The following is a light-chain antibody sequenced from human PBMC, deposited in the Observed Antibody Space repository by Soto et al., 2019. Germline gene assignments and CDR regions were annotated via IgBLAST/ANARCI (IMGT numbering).Light chain of an antibody. CDR1: QGISSY. J-gene: IGKJ5*01. V-gene: IGKV1-9*01. CDR2: TAS. Sequence: DIQFTHSASFLSSSVLYRFTITCRASQGISSYLAWYQQKPGKAPNLLIHTASTLQSGVPSRFSGSGSGTEFTLTISSLQPEDFATYYCQQRNSYPITFGQGTRLEIK. CDR3: QQRNSYPIT.